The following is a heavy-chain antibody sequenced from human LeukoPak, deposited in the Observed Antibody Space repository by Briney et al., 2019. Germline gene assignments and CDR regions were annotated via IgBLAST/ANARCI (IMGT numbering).Heavy chain of an antibody. J-gene: IGHJ4*02. CDR1: GGSISSSSYY. V-gene: IGHV4-39*01. D-gene: IGHD6-6*01. CDR2: IYYRGST. CDR3: ARLIASSVDFDY. Sequence: SETLSLTCTVSGGSISSSSYYWGWIRQPPGKGLEWIGSIYYRGSTYYNPSLKSRVTISVDTSKNQFPLKLTSVTATDTAVYYCARLIASSVDFDYWGQGTLFTVSS.